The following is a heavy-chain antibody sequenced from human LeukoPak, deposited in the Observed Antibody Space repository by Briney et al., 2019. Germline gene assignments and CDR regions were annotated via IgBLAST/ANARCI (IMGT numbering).Heavy chain of an antibody. CDR1: GGTFSSYT. D-gene: IGHD5-18*01. CDR2: IIPILGIA. Sequence: GASVKVSCKASGGTFSSYTISWVRQAPGQGLEWMGRIIPILGIANYAQKLQGRVTITADKSTSTAYMKLSSLRSEDTAVYYCARQDTAMAYYYGMDVWGQGTTVTVSS. J-gene: IGHJ6*02. V-gene: IGHV1-69*02. CDR3: ARQDTAMAYYYGMDV.